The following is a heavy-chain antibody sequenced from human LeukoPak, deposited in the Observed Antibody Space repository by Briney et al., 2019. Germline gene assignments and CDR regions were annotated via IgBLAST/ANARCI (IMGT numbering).Heavy chain of an antibody. CDR3: ARVTTFAVWFY. D-gene: IGHD2-21*01. CDR1: GYSISSGYY. CDR2: MYHSGST. V-gene: IGHV4-38-2*02. J-gene: IGHJ4*02. Sequence: SETLSLTCTVSGYSISSGYYWGWIRQPPGKGLEWIGSMYHSGSTYYNPFLKSRVTISVDTSKNQFSLKLNSVTAADTAVYYCARVTTFAVWFYWGQGTLVTVSS.